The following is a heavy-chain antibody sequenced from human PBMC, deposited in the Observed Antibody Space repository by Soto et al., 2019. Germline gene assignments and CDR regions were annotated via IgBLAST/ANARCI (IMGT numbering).Heavy chain of an antibody. CDR2: ISSSSSYT. J-gene: IGHJ4*02. CDR1: GFTFSDYY. Sequence: GGSLRLYCAASGFTFSDYYVRWIRQAPGKGLEWVSYISSSSSYTNYADSVKGRFTISRDNAKNSLYLQMNSLRAEDTAVYYWARDDSSGWPTPDYWGQGTLVTISS. CDR3: ARDDSSGWPTPDY. D-gene: IGHD6-19*01. V-gene: IGHV3-11*05.